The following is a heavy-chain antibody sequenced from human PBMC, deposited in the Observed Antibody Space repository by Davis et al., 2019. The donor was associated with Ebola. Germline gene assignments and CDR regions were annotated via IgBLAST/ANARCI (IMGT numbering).Heavy chain of an antibody. CDR2: ISYDGSNK. CDR3: AADKQPGNGIFDPFEM. J-gene: IGHJ3*02. D-gene: IGHD3-3*01. CDR1: GFTFSSYW. V-gene: IGHV3-30-3*01. Sequence: GGSLRLSCAASGFTFSSYWMHWVRQAPGKGLEWVAVISYDGSNKYYADSVKGRFTISRDNSKNTLYLQVNSLTAEDTAVYYCAADKQPGNGIFDPFEMWGQGTMVTVSS.